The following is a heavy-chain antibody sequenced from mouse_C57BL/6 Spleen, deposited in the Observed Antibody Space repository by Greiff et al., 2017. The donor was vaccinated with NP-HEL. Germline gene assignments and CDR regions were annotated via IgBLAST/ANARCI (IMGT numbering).Heavy chain of an antibody. Sequence: EVHLEQSGAELVKPGASVKLSCTASGFNIKDYYMHWVKQRAEQGLEWIGRIDPGDGETKYAPKFQGKATITADTSSNTAYLQLSSLTSEDTAVYYCARWRGRSEPYFDYWGQGTTLTVSS. CDR3: ARWRGRSEPYFDY. D-gene: IGHD6-1*01. J-gene: IGHJ2*01. CDR2: IDPGDGET. CDR1: GFNIKDYY. V-gene: IGHV14-2*01.